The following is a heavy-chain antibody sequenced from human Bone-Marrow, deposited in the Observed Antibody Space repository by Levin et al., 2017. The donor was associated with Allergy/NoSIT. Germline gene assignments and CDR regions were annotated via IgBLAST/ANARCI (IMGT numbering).Heavy chain of an antibody. D-gene: IGHD4-17*01. J-gene: IGHJ4*02. CDR1: GFTVSTNY. CDR2: IYSGGTT. V-gene: IGHV3-53*01. CDR3: ARGVYGDYAVGY. Sequence: GESLKISCAASGFTVSTNYMSWVRQAPGKGLEWVSVIYSGGTTYYADSVKGRFTISRDNSKNTLYLQMNSLRAEDTAVYYCARGVYGDYAVGYWGQGTLVTVSS.